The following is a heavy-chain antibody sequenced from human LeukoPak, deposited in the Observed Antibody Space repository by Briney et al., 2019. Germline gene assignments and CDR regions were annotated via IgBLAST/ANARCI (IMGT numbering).Heavy chain of an antibody. V-gene: IGHV4-39*07. CDR3: ARLLRFPGSRGSGSYRDLYYYYGMDV. J-gene: IGHJ6*02. Sequence: SETLSLTCTVSGGSISSSSYYWGWIRQPPGKGLEWIGSIYYSGSTYYNPSLKSRVTISVDTSKNQFSLKLSSVTAADTAVYYCARLLRFPGSRGSGSYRDLYYYYGMDVWGQGTTVTVSS. CDR2: IYYSGST. CDR1: GGSISSSSYY. D-gene: IGHD3-10*01.